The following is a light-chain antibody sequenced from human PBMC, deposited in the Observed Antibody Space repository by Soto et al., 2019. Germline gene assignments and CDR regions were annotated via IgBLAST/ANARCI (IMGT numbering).Light chain of an antibody. CDR2: DAS. CDR1: QDIGSA. CDR3: QQFNGFPLT. J-gene: IGKJ4*01. Sequence: IQLTQSPSSLSASVGDRVTITCRAGQDIGSALAWYQQRPGKAPKLLLYDASNLEAGVPSRFSGSGSGTDFTLTITSLRPEDFAPYCCQQFNGFPLTFGGGTKVQIK. V-gene: IGKV1-13*02.